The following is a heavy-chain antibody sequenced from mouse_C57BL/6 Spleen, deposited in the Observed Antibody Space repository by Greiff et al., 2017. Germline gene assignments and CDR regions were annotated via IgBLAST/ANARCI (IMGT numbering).Heavy chain of an antibody. CDR2: IYPGDGDT. V-gene: IGHV1-82*01. CDR3: ARETAQATSWFAY. CDR1: GYAFSSSW. Sequence: VQVVESGPELVKPGASVKISCKASGYAFSSSWMNWVKQRPGKGLEWIGRIYPGDGDTNYNGKFKGKATLTADKSSSTAYMQLSSLTSEDSAVYFCARETAQATSWFAYWGQGTLVTVSA. D-gene: IGHD3-2*02. J-gene: IGHJ3*01.